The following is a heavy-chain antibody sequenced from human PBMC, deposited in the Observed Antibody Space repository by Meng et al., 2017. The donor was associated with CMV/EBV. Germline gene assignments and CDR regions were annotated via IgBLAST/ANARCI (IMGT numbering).Heavy chain of an antibody. D-gene: IGHD4-11*01. CDR3: ARGSRTVTYYYYGMDV. J-gene: IGHJ6*02. Sequence: GGSLRLSCAASGFTFSDYYMSWIRQAPGKGLEWVSYISSSGSTMYYADSVKGRFTISRDNAKNSLYLQMNSLRAEDTAVYYCARGSRTVTYYYYGMDVWGQGTTVTVSS. V-gene: IGHV3-11*01. CDR2: ISSSGSTM. CDR1: GFTFSDYY.